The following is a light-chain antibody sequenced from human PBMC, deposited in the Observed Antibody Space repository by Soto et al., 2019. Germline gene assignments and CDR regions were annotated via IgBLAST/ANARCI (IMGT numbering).Light chain of an antibody. J-gene: IGKJ5*01. V-gene: IGKV1-39*01. CDR2: GSS. Sequence: DIQMTQSPTSLSASIGDRVTITCRASQNINSYLSWYQQKPGKAPKNLIYGSSYLQSDVPSRFSGSGSGTDFSLTITNLQPEDFATYYCQQSDSHPITFGQGIRLDIK. CDR1: QNINSY. CDR3: QQSDSHPIT.